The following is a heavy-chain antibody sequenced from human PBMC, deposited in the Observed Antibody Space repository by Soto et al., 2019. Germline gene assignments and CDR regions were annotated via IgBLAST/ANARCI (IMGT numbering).Heavy chain of an antibody. CDR1: GFTVSSNY. D-gene: IGHD3-22*01. CDR3: ASRRDSHYYGMDV. Sequence: GGSLRLSCAASGFTVSSNYMSWVRQAPGKGLEWVSVIYSGGSTYYADSVKGRFTISRDNSKNTLYLQMNSLRAEDTAVYYCASRRDSHYYGMDVWGQGTTVTVSS. CDR2: IYSGGST. V-gene: IGHV3-53*01. J-gene: IGHJ6*02.